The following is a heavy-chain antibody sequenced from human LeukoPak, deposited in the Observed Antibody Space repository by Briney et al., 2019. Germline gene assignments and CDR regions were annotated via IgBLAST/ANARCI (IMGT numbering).Heavy chain of an antibody. V-gene: IGHV4-59*08. CDR1: GGSISSYY. CDR2: IYYSGST. CDR3: ARLTIASYYYGSGSTNWFDP. D-gene: IGHD3-10*01. J-gene: IGHJ5*02. Sequence: SETLSLTCTVSGGSISSYYWSWIRQPPGKGLEWIGYIYYSGSTNYNPSLKSRVTISVGTSKNQFSLKLSSVTAADTAVYYCARLTIASYYYGSGSTNWFDPWGQGTLVTVSS.